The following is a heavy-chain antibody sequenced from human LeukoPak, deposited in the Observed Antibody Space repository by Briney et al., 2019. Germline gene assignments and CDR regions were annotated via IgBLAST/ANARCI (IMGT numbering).Heavy chain of an antibody. CDR1: GGSISTSNYY. CDR3: AREPTVTLWDYYMDV. Sequence: KPSETLSLTCTVSGGSISTSNYYWGWVRQPPGKGLEWIGNIFYSGSTYYSPSLKSRVTMSVDTSKNQFSLNLSSVTAADTAVYYCAREPTVTLWDYYMDVWGKGTTVTISS. J-gene: IGHJ6*03. V-gene: IGHV4-39*07. CDR2: IFYSGST. D-gene: IGHD4-17*01.